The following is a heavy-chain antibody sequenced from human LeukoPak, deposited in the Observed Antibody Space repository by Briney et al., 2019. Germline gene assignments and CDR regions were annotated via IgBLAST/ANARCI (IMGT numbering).Heavy chain of an antibody. D-gene: IGHD1-14*01. Sequence: PGRCLTPSCEASGFPFTNYWTNWDRQPPRKRPEWVESIKEDVTETTHVDSVAGRCTISRDNAKISLYLQMNNVGVEDTAVYGCATDRKVRTWDPRFDYWGQGALVTVSS. J-gene: IGHJ4*02. CDR1: GFPFTNYW. V-gene: IGHV3-7*01. CDR2: IKEDVTET. CDR3: ATDRKVRTWDPRFDY.